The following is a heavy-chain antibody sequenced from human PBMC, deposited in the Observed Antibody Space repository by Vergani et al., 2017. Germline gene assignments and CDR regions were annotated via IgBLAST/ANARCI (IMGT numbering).Heavy chain of an antibody. CDR3: ARSRIRGLFDY. J-gene: IGHJ4*02. Sequence: QVQLQESGPGLVKPSQTLSLTCTVPGGSISSGSYYWSLIRQPAGKGLEWIGRIYTSGSTHYNPSLKSRVTISVDTSKNQFSLKLSSVTAADTAVYYGARSRIRGLFDYWGQGTLVTVSS. CDR1: GGSISSGSYY. V-gene: IGHV4-61*02. CDR2: IYTSGST. D-gene: IGHD2/OR15-2a*01.